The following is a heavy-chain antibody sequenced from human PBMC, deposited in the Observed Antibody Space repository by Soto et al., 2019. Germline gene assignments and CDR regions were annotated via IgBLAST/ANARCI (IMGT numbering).Heavy chain of an antibody. Sequence: QVQLVESGGGVVQPGRSLRLSCAASGFTFSSYGMHWVRQAPGKGLEWVAVIAYDGSNKYYADSVKGRFTISRDNSKNTLYLQMNSLRAEDTAVYYCAKGIVVVVATTHGSWFDPWGQGTLVTVSS. CDR3: AKGIVVVVATTHGSWFDP. CDR1: GFTFSSYG. D-gene: IGHD2-15*01. CDR2: IAYDGSNK. V-gene: IGHV3-30*18. J-gene: IGHJ5*02.